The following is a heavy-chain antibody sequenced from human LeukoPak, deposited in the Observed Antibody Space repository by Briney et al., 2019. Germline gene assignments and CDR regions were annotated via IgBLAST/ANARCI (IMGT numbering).Heavy chain of an antibody. J-gene: IGHJ3*02. V-gene: IGHV1-2*02. CDR2: LNPNSGDT. CDR1: GYNFTAYY. D-gene: IGHD5-18*01. Sequence: GASVKVSCKTSGYNFTAYYIHWVRQAPGQGLEWMGWLNPNSGDTDYAEKFQVRATTTRDTSISTAYLEVFTLKSDDTAVYYCARDLSHGGYNYGNDAFDIWGQGTMVTVSS. CDR3: ARDLSHGGYNYGNDAFDI.